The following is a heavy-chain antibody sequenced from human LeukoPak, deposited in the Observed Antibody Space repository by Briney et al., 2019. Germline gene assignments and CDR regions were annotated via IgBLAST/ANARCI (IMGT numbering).Heavy chain of an antibody. Sequence: ASVTVSFKASAYTFTGYYMHWVRQAPGQGLEWMGWINPTSGGTNYAQKFQGRVTMTRDTSISTAYMELSRLTSDDTAVYYCARDKSSGYSYPDAFDVWGQGTMVTVSS. CDR2: INPTSGGT. D-gene: IGHD3-22*01. CDR1: AYTFTGYY. CDR3: ARDKSSGYSYPDAFDV. J-gene: IGHJ3*01. V-gene: IGHV1-2*02.